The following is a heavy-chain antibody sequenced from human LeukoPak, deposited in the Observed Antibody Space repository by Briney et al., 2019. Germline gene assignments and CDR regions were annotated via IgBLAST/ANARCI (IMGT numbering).Heavy chain of an antibody. Sequence: GGSLRLSCAASGFTFSGYEMNWVRQAPGKGLEWVSYISSGGLSIYYADSVKGRFTISRDNAKNSLYLQMSSLRAEDTAVYFCARDADGCISCYDYWGEGTLLSVS. J-gene: IGHJ4*02. CDR3: ARDADGCISCYDY. CDR1: GFTFSGYE. D-gene: IGHD2-2*01. CDR2: ISSGGLSI. V-gene: IGHV3-48*03.